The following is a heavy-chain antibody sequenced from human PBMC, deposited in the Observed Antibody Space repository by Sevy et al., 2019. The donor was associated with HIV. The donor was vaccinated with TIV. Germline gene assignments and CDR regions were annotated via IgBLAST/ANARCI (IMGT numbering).Heavy chain of an antibody. D-gene: IGHD4-17*01. Sequence: GGSLRLSCAASGFTFSNYALTWVRQAPGKGLDWVSSITGSSTTIYYADSVKGRFTASRDNSNNSLYLHINSLRAEDTAVYYCARDGLYGGNFEYFQLWGQGTLVTVSS. CDR1: GFTFSNYA. V-gene: IGHV3-23*01. CDR2: ITGSSTTI. CDR3: ARDGLYGGNFEYFQL. J-gene: IGHJ1*01.